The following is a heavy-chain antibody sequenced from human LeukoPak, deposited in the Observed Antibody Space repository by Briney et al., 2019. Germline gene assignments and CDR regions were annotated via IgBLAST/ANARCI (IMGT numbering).Heavy chain of an antibody. J-gene: IGHJ3*02. CDR2: ISGSGVAT. CDR3: ARDLPIRRELTTAHALDI. Sequence: PGGSLRLSCAASGFTFSTYAMRWVRQAPGKGLEWVSAISGSGVATHYADSVKGRLTISRDNSKNTVYLQMDSLRAEDTAVYYCARDLPIRRELTTAHALDIWGQGTMVTVSS. D-gene: IGHD1-1*01. CDR1: GFTFSTYA. V-gene: IGHV3-23*01.